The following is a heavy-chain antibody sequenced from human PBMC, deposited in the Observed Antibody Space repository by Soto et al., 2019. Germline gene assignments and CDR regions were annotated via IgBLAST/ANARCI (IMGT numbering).Heavy chain of an antibody. D-gene: IGHD2-21*02. CDR2: IYPSGSS. Sequence: PSETLSLTCSVSGFAISRGYYWSWVRQPPGKGLEWIGSIYPSGSSYHNPSLATRLGLSIDASKNQFTLNLPSVTAADTALYFCAREKVGTTFFDTWGQGIQVTVS. J-gene: IGHJ4*02. CDR3: AREKVGTTFFDT. V-gene: IGHV4-38-2*02. CDR1: GFAISRGYY.